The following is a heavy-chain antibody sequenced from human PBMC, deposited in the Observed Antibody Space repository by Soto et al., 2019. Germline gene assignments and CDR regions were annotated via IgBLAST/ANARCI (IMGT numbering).Heavy chain of an antibody. Sequence: VQLVESGGGSVKPGGSLRLSCVASGFIFSDYYMSWIRQTPGRGLEWASYISTNGRNIYYADSVKGRFTISRDNTKNSLYLEMNSLRAEGTAVDYWARLPPPSCWGGSCSPFWGQGNLVPVSS. D-gene: IGHD2-15*01. CDR3: ARLPPPSCWGGSCSPF. CDR1: GFIFSDYY. J-gene: IGHJ4*02. CDR2: ISTNGRNI. V-gene: IGHV3-11*01.